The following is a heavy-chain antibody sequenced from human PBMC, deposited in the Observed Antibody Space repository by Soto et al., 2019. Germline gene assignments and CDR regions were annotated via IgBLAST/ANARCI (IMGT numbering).Heavy chain of an antibody. CDR1: GYTFTSYG. CDR3: ARDGGTWGLGRYYGMDV. V-gene: IGHV1-18*01. D-gene: IGHD1-1*01. Sequence: QVQLVQSGAEVKKPGASVKVSCKASGYTFTSYGISWVRQAPGQGLEWMGWISAYNGNTNYAQKLQGRVTMTTDTSTRTAYMELRSLRSDDTAVYYCARDGGTWGLGRYYGMDVWGQGTTVTVSS. J-gene: IGHJ6*02. CDR2: ISAYNGNT.